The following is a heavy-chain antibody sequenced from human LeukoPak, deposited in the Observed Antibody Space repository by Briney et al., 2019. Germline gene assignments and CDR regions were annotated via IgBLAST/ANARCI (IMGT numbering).Heavy chain of an antibody. Sequence: PGGSLRLSCAASGFAFSSYEMNWVRQAPGKGLEWVSYISSSGSTIYYADSVKGRFTISRDNAKNSLYLQMNSLRAEDTAVYYCARDRPTYYYGSGRPNNYGMDVWGQGTTVTVSS. CDR1: GFAFSSYE. CDR2: ISSSGSTI. J-gene: IGHJ6*02. CDR3: ARDRPTYYYGSGRPNNYGMDV. V-gene: IGHV3-48*03. D-gene: IGHD3-10*01.